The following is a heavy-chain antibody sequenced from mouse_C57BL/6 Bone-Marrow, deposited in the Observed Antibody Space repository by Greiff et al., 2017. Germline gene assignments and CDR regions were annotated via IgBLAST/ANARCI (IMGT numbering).Heavy chain of an antibody. J-gene: IGHJ3*01. D-gene: IGHD2-3*01. V-gene: IGHV14-4*01. CDR1: GFNIKDDY. Sequence: VQLQQSGAELVRPGASVKLSCTASGFNIKDDYMHWVKQRPEQGLEWIGWIDPENGDTEYASKFQGKATITADTSSNTAYLQLSRLTSEDTAVSYCTPDGYPFAYWGQGTLVTVSA. CDR3: TPDGYPFAY. CDR2: IDPENGDT.